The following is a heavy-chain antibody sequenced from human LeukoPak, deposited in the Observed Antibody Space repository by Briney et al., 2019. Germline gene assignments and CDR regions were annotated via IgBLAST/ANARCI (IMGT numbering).Heavy chain of an antibody. CDR1: GYTFTDYF. Sequence: ASVTVSDMASGYTFTDYFMHWVRQAPGQGLEWMGWINPNSGGTHYAQKFQGRVTMTRDTSISTAYMELSRLRSDDTAVYYCARDPGYSSPRGDYWGQGTLVTVSS. CDR2: INPNSGGT. D-gene: IGHD5-18*01. V-gene: IGHV1-2*02. CDR3: ARDPGYSSPRGDY. J-gene: IGHJ4*02.